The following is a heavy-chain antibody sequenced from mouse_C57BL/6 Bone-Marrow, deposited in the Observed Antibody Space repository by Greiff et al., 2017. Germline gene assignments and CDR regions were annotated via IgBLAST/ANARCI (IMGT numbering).Heavy chain of an antibody. CDR3: AREATVVAP. CDR2: ISDGGSYT. V-gene: IGHV5-4*01. J-gene: IGHJ3*01. CDR1: GFTFSSYA. D-gene: IGHD1-1*01. Sequence: DVKLVESGGGLVKPGGSLKLSCAASGFTFSSYAMSWVRQTPEKRLEWVATISDGGSYTYYPDNVKGRFTISRDNAKNNLYLQKSHLKSEDTAMYYCAREATVVAPCGKGTLVTVSA.